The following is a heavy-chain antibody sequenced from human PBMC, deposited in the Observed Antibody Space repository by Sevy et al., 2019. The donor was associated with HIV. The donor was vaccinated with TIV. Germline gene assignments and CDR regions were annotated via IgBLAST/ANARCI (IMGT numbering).Heavy chain of an antibody. D-gene: IGHD3-10*01. J-gene: IGHJ6*02. CDR2: ISWNSGSI. Sequence: GGSLRLSCAASGFTFDDYAMHWVRQAPGKGLEWVSGISWNSGSIGYADSVKGRFTISRDNAKNSLYLQMNSLRAEETALYYCTKDIRGSGMVRGVILSGHYYGMDVWGQGTTVTVSS. CDR3: TKDIRGSGMVRGVILSGHYYGMDV. CDR1: GFTFDDYA. V-gene: IGHV3-9*01.